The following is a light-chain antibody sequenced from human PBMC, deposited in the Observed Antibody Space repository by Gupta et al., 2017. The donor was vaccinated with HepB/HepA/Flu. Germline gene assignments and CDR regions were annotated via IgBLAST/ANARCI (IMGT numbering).Light chain of an antibody. Sequence: SSELTQDPAVSVALGQTVRITCQGDSLRSYYATWYQQKPGQAPLLVIFGKNQRPSGIPDRFSGSSSGNTASLTITGAQAEDEADYYCNSRDSSGNHLVFGGGTKLTVL. J-gene: IGLJ3*02. CDR2: GKN. V-gene: IGLV3-19*01. CDR1: SLRSYY. CDR3: NSRDSSGNHLV.